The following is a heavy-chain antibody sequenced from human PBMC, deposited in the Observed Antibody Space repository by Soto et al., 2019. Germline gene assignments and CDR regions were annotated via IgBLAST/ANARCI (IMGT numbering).Heavy chain of an antibody. J-gene: IGHJ5*02. CDR2: ISGSGGST. CDR1: GFTFSSYA. CDR3: AKANSNYNWFDP. Sequence: GSLRLSCAASGFTFSSYAMSWVRQAPGKGLEWVSAISGSGGSTYYADSVKGRFTISRDNSKNTLYLQMNSLRAEDTSVYYCAKANSNYNWFDPWGQGTLVTVSS. D-gene: IGHD4-4*01. V-gene: IGHV3-23*01.